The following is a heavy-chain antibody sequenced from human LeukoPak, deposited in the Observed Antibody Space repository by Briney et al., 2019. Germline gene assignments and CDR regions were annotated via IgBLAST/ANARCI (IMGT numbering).Heavy chain of an antibody. J-gene: IGHJ4*02. D-gene: IGHD6-19*01. CDR3: AKGTGRGIAVAGRGYYFDY. Sequence: PGGSLRLSCAASGSTFSSYEMNWVRQAPGKGLEWVSAISGSGGSTYYADSVKGRFTISRDNSKNTLYLQMNSLRAEDTAVYYCAKGTGRGIAVAGRGYYFDYWGQGTLVTVSS. CDR2: ISGSGGST. CDR1: GSTFSSYE. V-gene: IGHV3-23*01.